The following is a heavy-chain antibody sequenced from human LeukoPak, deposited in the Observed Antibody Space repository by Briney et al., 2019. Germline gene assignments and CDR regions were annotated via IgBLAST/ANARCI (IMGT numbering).Heavy chain of an antibody. J-gene: IGHJ5*02. CDR3: AKTSYIGRGNWFDP. CDR2: MNPSGVST. D-gene: IGHD1-26*01. V-gene: IGHV3-23*01. CDR1: GLTFSSYA. Sequence: GGSLRLSCAASGLTFSSYAMSWVRQAPGKGLEWVSAMNPSGVSTYYADSVKGRFTISRDNSKNTLYLQMNSLRAEDTAVYYCAKTSYIGRGNWFDPWGQGTLVTVSS.